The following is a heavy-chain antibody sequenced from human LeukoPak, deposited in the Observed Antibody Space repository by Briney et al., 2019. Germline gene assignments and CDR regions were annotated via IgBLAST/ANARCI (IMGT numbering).Heavy chain of an antibody. CDR3: ASPISGSHKGNAFDI. Sequence: GGSLRLSCAASGFTFSDYYMSWIRQAPGKGLEWVSYISSSGSTIYYADSVKGRFTISGDNAKNSLYLQMNSLRAEDTAVYYCASPISGSHKGNAFDIWGQGTMVTVSS. CDR1: GFTFSDYY. D-gene: IGHD1-26*01. CDR2: ISSSGSTI. J-gene: IGHJ3*02. V-gene: IGHV3-11*01.